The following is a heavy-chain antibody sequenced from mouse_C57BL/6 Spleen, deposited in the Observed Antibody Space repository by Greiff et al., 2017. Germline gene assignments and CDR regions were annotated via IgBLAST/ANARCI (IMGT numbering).Heavy chain of an antibody. Sequence: VQLQQPGAELVKPGASVKLSCKASGYTFTSYWMQWVKQRPGQGLEWIGEIDPSDSYTNYNQKFKGKATLTVDTSSSTAYMQLSSLTSEYSAVYYCANYYGSGTWFAYWGQGTLVTVSA. CDR1: GYTFTSYW. CDR3: ANYYGSGTWFAY. CDR2: IDPSDSYT. D-gene: IGHD1-1*01. V-gene: IGHV1-50*01. J-gene: IGHJ3*01.